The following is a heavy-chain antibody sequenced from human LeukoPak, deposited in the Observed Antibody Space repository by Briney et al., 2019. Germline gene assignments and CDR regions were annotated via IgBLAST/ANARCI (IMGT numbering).Heavy chain of an antibody. CDR1: GGSFSGYY. CDR2: INHSGST. V-gene: IGHV4-34*01. Sequence: SETLSLTCAVYGGSFSGYYWSWIRQPPGKGLEWIGEINHSGSTNYNPSLKSRVTISVDTSKNQFSLKLSSVTAADTAVYYCARGGWTGEWEFWGQGTLVSVSS. CDR3: ARGGWTGEWEF. J-gene: IGHJ4*02. D-gene: IGHD3/OR15-3a*01.